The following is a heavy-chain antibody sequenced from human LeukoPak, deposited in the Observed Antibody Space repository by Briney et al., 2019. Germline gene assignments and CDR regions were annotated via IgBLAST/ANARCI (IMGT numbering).Heavy chain of an antibody. CDR2: ISGSGGST. Sequence: PGASLRLSCAASGLTFSSYAMSWVRQAPGKGLEWVSAISGSGGSTYYADSVKGRFTISRDNSKNTLYLQMNSLRAEDTAVYYCAKPYYGGSYYFYWGQGTLVTVSS. V-gene: IGHV3-23*01. D-gene: IGHD1-26*01. CDR1: GLTFSSYA. J-gene: IGHJ4*02. CDR3: AKPYYGGSYYFY.